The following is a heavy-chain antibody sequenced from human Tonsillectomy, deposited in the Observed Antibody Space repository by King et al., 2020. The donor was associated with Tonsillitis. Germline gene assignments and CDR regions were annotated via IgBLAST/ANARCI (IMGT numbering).Heavy chain of an antibody. J-gene: IGHJ4*02. D-gene: IGHD3-3*02. CDR1: GGSFSGYY. V-gene: IGHV4-34*01. Sequence: VQLQQWGAGLLKPSETLSLNCAVYGGSFSGYYWSWIRQPPGKGPEWIGEISHSGSTNYNPSLKSRVTISVDPSKNQFSLKLTSVTATDTAVYYCARGLEYWGQGNLVTVSS. CDR2: ISHSGST. CDR3: ARGLEY.